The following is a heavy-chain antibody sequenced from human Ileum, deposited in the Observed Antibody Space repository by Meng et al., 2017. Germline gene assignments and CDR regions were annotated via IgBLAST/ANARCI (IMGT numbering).Heavy chain of an antibody. CDR2: IHNTGNT. CDR3: ARGPPADF. J-gene: IGHJ4*02. CDR1: GASVSSGY. V-gene: IGHV4-59*02. Sequence: SETLSLTCTVSGASVSSGYWSWIRQPPGKGLEWIGYIHNTGNTNYNPSLQSRGTISVDTSKNQYSLNLRSVAAADTAVYYCARGPPADFWGPGTLVTVSS.